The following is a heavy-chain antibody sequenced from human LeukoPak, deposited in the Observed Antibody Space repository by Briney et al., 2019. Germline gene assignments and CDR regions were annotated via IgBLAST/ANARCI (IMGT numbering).Heavy chain of an antibody. D-gene: IGHD5-18*01. Sequence: SSVKVSCKASGGTFSSYAISWVRQAPGQGLEWMGRIIPILGIANYAQKFQGRVTITADKSTSTAYMELGSLRSEDTAVYYCADTAMALYYYYGMDVWGQGTRSPSP. CDR2: IIPILGIA. V-gene: IGHV1-69*04. CDR1: GGTFSSYA. J-gene: IGHJ6*02. CDR3: ADTAMALYYYYGMDV.